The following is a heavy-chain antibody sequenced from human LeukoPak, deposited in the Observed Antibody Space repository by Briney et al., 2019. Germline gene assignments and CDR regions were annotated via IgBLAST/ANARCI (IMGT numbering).Heavy chain of an antibody. CDR1: GGSISSGSYY. V-gene: IGHV4-61*02. D-gene: IGHD3-10*01. CDR3: ARDSKAPGYFDY. Sequence: SQTLSLTCTVSGGSISSGSYYWSWIRQPAGKGLEWIGRIYTSGSTNYNPSLKSRVTISVDTSKNQFSLKLSSVTAADTAVYYCARDSKAPGYFDYWGQGTLVTVS. CDR2: IYTSGST. J-gene: IGHJ4*02.